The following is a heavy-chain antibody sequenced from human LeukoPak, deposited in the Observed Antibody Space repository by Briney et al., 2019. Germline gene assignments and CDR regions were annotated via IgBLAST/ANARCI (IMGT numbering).Heavy chain of an antibody. J-gene: IGHJ3*02. Sequence: ASVKVSCKVSGYTLTELSMHWVRQAPGKGLEWMGGFDPEDGETIYAQKFQGRVTMTEDTSTDTAYMELSSLRSEDTAVYYCATVKNCYSGSYDDAFDIWGQGTMVTVSS. V-gene: IGHV1-24*01. CDR1: GYTLTELS. D-gene: IGHD1-26*01. CDR3: ATVKNCYSGSYDDAFDI. CDR2: FDPEDGET.